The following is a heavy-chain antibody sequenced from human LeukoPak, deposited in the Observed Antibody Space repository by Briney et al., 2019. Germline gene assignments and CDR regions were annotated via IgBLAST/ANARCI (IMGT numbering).Heavy chain of an antibody. D-gene: IGHD1-26*01. J-gene: IGHJ4*02. Sequence: SETLSLTCTVSGGSISSSSYYWGWIRQPPGKGLEWIGRIYTSGGTNYNPSLKSRVTMSIDTSKNQFSLKLYSVTAADTAVYYCVTDRSGSYDYWGQGILVTVSS. CDR2: IYTSGGT. CDR1: GGSISSSSYY. V-gene: IGHV4-39*07. CDR3: VTDRSGSYDY.